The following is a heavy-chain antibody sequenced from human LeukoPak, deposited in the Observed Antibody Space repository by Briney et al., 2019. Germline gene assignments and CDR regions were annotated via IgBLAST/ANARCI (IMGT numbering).Heavy chain of an antibody. Sequence: PSETLSLTCAVYGGSFSGYYWSWIRQPPGKGLEWIGEINHSGSTNYNPSLKSRVTISVDTSKNQFSLKLGSVTAADTAAYYCARGARGYSGYDFDYWGQGTLVTVSS. J-gene: IGHJ4*02. CDR3: ARGARGYSGYDFDY. CDR2: INHSGST. V-gene: IGHV4-34*01. CDR1: GGSFSGYY. D-gene: IGHD5-12*01.